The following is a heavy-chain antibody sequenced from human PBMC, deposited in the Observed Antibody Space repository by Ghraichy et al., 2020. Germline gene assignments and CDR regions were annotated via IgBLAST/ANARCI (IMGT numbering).Heavy chain of an antibody. J-gene: IGHJ4*02. Sequence: ASVKVSCKASGYIFTYYYMHWVRQAPGQGLEWMGVVNPSGLTSYGQKFQGRVTMTRDTSTNIVYMELSSLRSEDTAVYYCARGDYGGHVGHFFDFWGQGTLVTVSA. CDR3: ARGDYGGHVGHFFDF. V-gene: IGHV1-46*01. D-gene: IGHD4-23*01. CDR1: GYIFTYYY. CDR2: VNPSGLT.